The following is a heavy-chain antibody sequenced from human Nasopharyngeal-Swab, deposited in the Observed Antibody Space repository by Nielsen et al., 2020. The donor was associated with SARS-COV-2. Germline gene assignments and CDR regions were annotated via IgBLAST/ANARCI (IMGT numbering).Heavy chain of an antibody. CDR1: GFTFSSYW. CDR3: ARASGSSWDFDY. V-gene: IGHV3-7*03. D-gene: IGHD6-13*01. Sequence: SCAASGFTFSSYWMSWVRQAPGKGLEWVANIKQDGSEKYYVDSVKGRFTISRDNAKNPLYLQMNSLRAEDTAVYYCARASGSSWDFDYWGQGTLVTVSS. CDR2: IKQDGSEK. J-gene: IGHJ4*02.